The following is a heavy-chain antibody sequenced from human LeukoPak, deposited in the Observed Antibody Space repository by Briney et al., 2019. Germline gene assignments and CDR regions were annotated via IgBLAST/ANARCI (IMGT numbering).Heavy chain of an antibody. D-gene: IGHD4/OR15-4a*01. CDR3: ARGVYYGAGDY. Sequence: LPGGSLRLSCAASGFTFSSYEMNWVRQAPGKGLEWVSYISSSGSTIYYADSVKGRFTISRDNAKNSLYLQMNSLRAEGTAVYYCARGVYYGAGDYWGQGTLVTVSS. CDR2: ISSSGSTI. CDR1: GFTFSSYE. V-gene: IGHV3-48*03. J-gene: IGHJ4*02.